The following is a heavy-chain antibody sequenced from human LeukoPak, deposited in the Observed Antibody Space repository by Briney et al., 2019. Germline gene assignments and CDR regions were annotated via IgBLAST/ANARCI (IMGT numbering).Heavy chain of an antibody. D-gene: IGHD3-3*01. CDR2: INAGNGDT. J-gene: IGHJ4*02. CDR3: ARGLWSAHRREYYFDS. CDR1: GYTFTNYA. V-gene: IGHV1-3*01. Sequence: GASVKVSCKASGYTFTNYAVNWLRQAPGQRLEWMGWINAGNGDTKFSQNYQARVTITRDASASTAYMELSSLISEDTAVYFCARGLWSAHRREYYFDSWGQGTLVTVSS.